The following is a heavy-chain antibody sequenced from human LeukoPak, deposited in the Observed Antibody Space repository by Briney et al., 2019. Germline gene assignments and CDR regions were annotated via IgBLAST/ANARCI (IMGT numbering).Heavy chain of an antibody. CDR3: ARVPRILEWFPDY. D-gene: IGHD3-3*01. V-gene: IGHV3-48*03. CDR2: ISSSGSTI. Sequence: PGGSLRLSCAASGFTFSSYEMNWVRQAPGKGLEWVSYISSSGSTIYYADSVKGRFTISRDNAKNSLYLQMNSLRAEDTAVCYCARVPRILEWFPDYWGQGTLVTVSS. CDR1: GFTFSSYE. J-gene: IGHJ4*02.